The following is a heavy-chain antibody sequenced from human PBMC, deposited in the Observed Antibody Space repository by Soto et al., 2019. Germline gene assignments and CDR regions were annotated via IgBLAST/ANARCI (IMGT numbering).Heavy chain of an antibody. Sequence: QVELAESGGGAVQPGRSLRLSCAASGFIFDSHGMHWVRQAPGKGLEWVAVIWNDGINKYYADSVKGRFTISRDNSNNTVFLHMSSLRPEDTALYYCARGGGYNFGSPKFDYWGHGAQVTVSS. V-gene: IGHV3-33*01. CDR2: IWNDGINK. CDR3: ARGGGYNFGSPKFDY. D-gene: IGHD5-12*01. CDR1: GFIFDSHG. J-gene: IGHJ5*01.